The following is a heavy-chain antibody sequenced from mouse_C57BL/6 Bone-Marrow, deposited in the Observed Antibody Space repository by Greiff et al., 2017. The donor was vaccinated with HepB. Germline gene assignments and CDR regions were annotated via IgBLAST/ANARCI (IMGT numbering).Heavy chain of an antibody. D-gene: IGHD3-2*02. CDR2: INPSSGYT. CDR1: GYTFTSYW. Sequence: VQLQQSGAELAKPGASVKLSCKASGYTFTSYWMHWVKQRPGQGLEWIGYINPSSGYTKYNQKFKDKATFTADKSSSTAYMQLSSLTYEDSAVYYCATAQALDYWGQGTTLTVSS. CDR3: ATAQALDY. V-gene: IGHV1-7*01. J-gene: IGHJ2*01.